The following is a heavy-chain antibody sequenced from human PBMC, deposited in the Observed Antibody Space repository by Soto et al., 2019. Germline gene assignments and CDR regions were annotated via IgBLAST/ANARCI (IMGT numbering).Heavy chain of an antibody. Sequence: GGSLRLSCAASGFTFSSYAMSWVRQAPGKGLEWVSAISGSGGSTYYADSVKGRFTISRDNSKNTLYLQMNSLRAEDTAVYYCAKRNYCSGGTCYSISGYWGQGTLVTVSS. V-gene: IGHV3-23*01. CDR1: GFTFSSYA. CDR2: ISGSGGST. CDR3: AKRNYCSGGTCYSISGY. D-gene: IGHD2-15*01. J-gene: IGHJ4*02.